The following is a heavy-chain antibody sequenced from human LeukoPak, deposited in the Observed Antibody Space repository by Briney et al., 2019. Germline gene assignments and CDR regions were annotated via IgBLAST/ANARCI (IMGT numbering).Heavy chain of an antibody. CDR2: MNPNSGNT. V-gene: IGHV1-8*01. Sequence: ASVKVSCKASGYTFTSYDINWVRQATGQGLEWMGWMNPNSGNTGYAQKFQGRVTMTRNTSISTAYMELSSLRPEDTAVYYCARAPSSIAALDYWGQGTLVTVSS. D-gene: IGHD6-6*01. CDR1: GYTFTSYD. J-gene: IGHJ4*02. CDR3: ARAPSSIAALDY.